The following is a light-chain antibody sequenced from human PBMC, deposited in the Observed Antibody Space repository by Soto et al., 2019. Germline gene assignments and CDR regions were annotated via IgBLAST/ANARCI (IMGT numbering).Light chain of an antibody. CDR3: QQYNTFWT. V-gene: IGKV1-5*01. CDR1: QSISSW. J-gene: IGKJ1*01. CDR2: DVS. Sequence: DIQMTQSPSTLSASVGDRVTITCRASQSISSWLAWYQQKPGKAPKLLIYDVSSLESGVPSRFSGSGPGTEFTLTISSLQPDDSATYYCQQYNTFWTFGQGTTVEIK.